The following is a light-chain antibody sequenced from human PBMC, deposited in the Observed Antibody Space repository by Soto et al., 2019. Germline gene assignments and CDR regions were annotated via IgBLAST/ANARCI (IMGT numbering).Light chain of an antibody. V-gene: IGKV1-5*03. CDR3: QHYNSYSEA. CDR2: KAS. Sequence: DVQMTLSPSTVSGSVGDRATLTCRASQTISSWLAWYQQKPGKAPKLLIYKASTLKSGVPSRFSGSGSGTEFTLTISSLQPDDFATYYCQHYNSYSEAFGQGTKVDIK. J-gene: IGKJ1*01. CDR1: QTISSW.